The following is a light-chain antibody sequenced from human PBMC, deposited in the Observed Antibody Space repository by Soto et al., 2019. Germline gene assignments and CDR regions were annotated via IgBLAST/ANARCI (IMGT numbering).Light chain of an antibody. Sequence: QSVLTQPPAVSGTPGQRVTISCSGSSSNIGGNTGNWYQQLPGTAPKLLIYSNDQRPSGVPDRFSGSKSGTSASLAISPLQYEDEADYYCAVWDDSMLGYVFGSGIKVTVL. CDR3: AVWDDSMLGYV. CDR1: SSNIGGNT. V-gene: IGLV1-44*01. J-gene: IGLJ1*01. CDR2: SND.